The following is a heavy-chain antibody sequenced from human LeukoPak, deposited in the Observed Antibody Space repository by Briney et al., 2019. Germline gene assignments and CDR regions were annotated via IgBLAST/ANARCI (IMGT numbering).Heavy chain of an antibody. V-gene: IGHV3-7*01. D-gene: IGHD5-18*01. CDR3: ARDRGWIQHDI. CDR2: IKQDGSQK. CDR1: GFIFSSYW. J-gene: IGHJ3*02. Sequence: GGSLRLSCAASGFIFSSYWMSWVRQAPGKGLEWVANIKQDGSQKYFVDSVKGRFTISRDNAKNSLYLQMNSLRAEDTAVYYCARDRGWIQHDIWGQGTMVTVSS.